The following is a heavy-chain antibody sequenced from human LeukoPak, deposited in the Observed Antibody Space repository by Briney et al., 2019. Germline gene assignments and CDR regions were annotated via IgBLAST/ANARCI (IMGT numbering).Heavy chain of an antibody. V-gene: IGHV3-9*01. CDR2: ISWSGDRI. J-gene: IGHJ4*02. Sequence: GKSLRLSCAASGFTFEDHVMHWVRQAPGKGLEWVSCISWSGDRIVYASAVKGRFTISRANAKKSLFLQMNSLRVEDTALYYRAKDLGGSATTVWGQGTLVTVSS. CDR3: AKDLGGSATTV. D-gene: IGHD2-2*01. CDR1: GFTFEDHV.